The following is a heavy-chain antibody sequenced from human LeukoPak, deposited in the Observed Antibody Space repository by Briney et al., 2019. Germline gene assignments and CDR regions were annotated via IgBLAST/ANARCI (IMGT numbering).Heavy chain of an antibody. CDR1: GGSLSSYY. V-gene: IGHV4-59*01. Sequence: SETLSLTCTVSGGSLSSYYWSWIRQPPGKGLEWVGYIHYSGSTNYNPSLKSRVTISVDTSNNQFSLKLSSLTAADTAVYYWARDRARVGASVYYYYGMDVWGQGTTVTVSS. CDR2: IHYSGST. D-gene: IGHD1-26*01. J-gene: IGHJ6*02. CDR3: ARDRARVGASVYYYYGMDV.